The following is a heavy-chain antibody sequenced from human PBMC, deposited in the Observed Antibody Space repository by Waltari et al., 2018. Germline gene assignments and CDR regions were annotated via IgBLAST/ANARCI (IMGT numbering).Heavy chain of an antibody. CDR3: AVKDGYGDYANDAFDI. J-gene: IGHJ3*02. D-gene: IGHD4-17*01. Sequence: QMQLVQSGAGVKKPGASVKVSCKASGYTFTSYYMHWVRQAPGQGLEWIGIINPSGGRTSKAQKFQGRVTMTRDTSTSTVYRELSSLRSEDTAVYYCAVKDGYGDYANDAFDIWGQGTMVTVSS. CDR2: INPSGGRT. CDR1: GYTFTSYY. V-gene: IGHV1-46*01.